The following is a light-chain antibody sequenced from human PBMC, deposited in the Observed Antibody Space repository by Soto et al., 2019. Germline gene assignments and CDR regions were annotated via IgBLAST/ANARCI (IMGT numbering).Light chain of an antibody. CDR3: QQYNNWPPIT. CDR2: AAS. CDR1: QSVSTN. J-gene: IGKJ5*01. Sequence: EIVLTHSPATLSLSPCERATLSFSASQSVSTNLAWYQQQPGQAPRLLIYAASNRATGIPARFSGSGSGTEFTLTISSLQSEDFAVYYCQQYNNWPPITFGQGTRLEIK. V-gene: IGKV3D-15*01.